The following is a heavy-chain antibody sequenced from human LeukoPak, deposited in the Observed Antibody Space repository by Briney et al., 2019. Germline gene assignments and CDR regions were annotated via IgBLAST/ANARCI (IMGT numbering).Heavy chain of an antibody. Sequence: GGSLRLSCVASGFTFSSYWMSWVRQAPGKGLEWVVNIKEDGGEETYVDSVKGRFTTTRGNAKKSLYRQMNSLRGEDTALYYCAVMIFGGGFGYWGQGTLGSVS. CDR1: GFTFSSYW. V-gene: IGHV3-7*01. CDR3: AVMIFGGGFGY. J-gene: IGHJ4*02. D-gene: IGHD3/OR15-3a*01. CDR2: IKEDGGEE.